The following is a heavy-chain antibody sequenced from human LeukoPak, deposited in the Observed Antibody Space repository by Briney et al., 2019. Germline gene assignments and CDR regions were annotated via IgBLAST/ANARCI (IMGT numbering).Heavy chain of an antibody. CDR3: ARASYYYDSRGPLADY. Sequence: GASVKVSCKASGYTFTSYGISWVRQAPGQGLEWMGWISAYNGNTNYAQKLQGRVTMTTDTSTSTAYMELRSLRSDDTAVYYCARASYYYDSRGPLADYWGQGTLVTVSS. CDR2: ISAYNGNT. J-gene: IGHJ4*02. D-gene: IGHD3-22*01. V-gene: IGHV1-18*01. CDR1: GYTFTSYG.